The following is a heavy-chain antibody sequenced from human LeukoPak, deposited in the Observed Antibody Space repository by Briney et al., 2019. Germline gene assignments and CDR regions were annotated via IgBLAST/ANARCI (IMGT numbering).Heavy chain of an antibody. CDR3: ARQSGKQLWSYYYYYGIDV. D-gene: IGHD5-18*01. V-gene: IGHV5-51*01. J-gene: IGHJ6*04. Sequence: GESLKISCKGSGYSFTSYWIAWVRQMPGKGLEWMGIVYPGDSDTRYSPSFQGQVTISADKSIATAYLQWSSLKVSDTAMYYCARQSGKQLWSYYYYYGIDVWGKGTTVTVSS. CDR2: VYPGDSDT. CDR1: GYSFTSYW.